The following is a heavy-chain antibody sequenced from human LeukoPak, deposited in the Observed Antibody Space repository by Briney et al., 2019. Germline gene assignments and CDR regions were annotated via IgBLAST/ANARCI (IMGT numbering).Heavy chain of an antibody. J-gene: IGHJ4*02. Sequence: PGGSLRLSCAASGFTFSSYWTHWVRQAPGKGLVWVSRIASDGSTVYADSVKGRFTISRDNAKDTVYLQMNSLRVEDTAVYYCIGSGGWPGYWGQGTLVTVSS. CDR1: GFTFSSYW. CDR3: IGSGGWPGY. D-gene: IGHD1-26*01. V-gene: IGHV3-74*01. CDR2: IASDGST.